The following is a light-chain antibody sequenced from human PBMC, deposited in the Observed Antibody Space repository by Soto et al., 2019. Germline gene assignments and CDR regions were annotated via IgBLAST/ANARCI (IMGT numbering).Light chain of an antibody. CDR2: DVS. V-gene: IGLV2-14*01. CDR1: SSDVGGYNY. CDR3: SSYTSNNTPVI. Sequence: QSALTQPASVSGSPGQSITISCTGTSSDVGGYNYVSWYQQHPGKAPKLMIYDVSNRPSGVSNRFSGSKSGNTASLTISGLQAEDEADYYCSSYTSNNTPVIFGGGTQLTVL. J-gene: IGLJ2*01.